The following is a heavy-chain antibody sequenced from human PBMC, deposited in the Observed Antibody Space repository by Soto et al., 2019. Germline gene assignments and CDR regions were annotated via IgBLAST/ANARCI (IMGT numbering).Heavy chain of an antibody. CDR3: ARLPGECTTATCYAFRRGDY. D-gene: IGHD2-2*01. CDR1: GGSIISGDYY. CDR2: IYYSGDT. Sequence: SETLSLTCTVSGGSIISGDYYWSWIRQPPGKGLEWIGYIYYSGDTSYNPSLKSRVTISIDTSKNQFSLNLTSVTAADTAVYYCARLPGECTTATCYAFRRGDYWGQGTLVTVSS. V-gene: IGHV4-30-4*08. J-gene: IGHJ4*02.